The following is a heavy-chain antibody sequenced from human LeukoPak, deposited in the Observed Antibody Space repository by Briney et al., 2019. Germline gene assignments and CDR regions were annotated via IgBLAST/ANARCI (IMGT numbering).Heavy chain of an antibody. J-gene: IGHJ4*02. CDR1: GFTFSSYG. CDR2: IWYDGSNK. V-gene: IGHV3-33*01. D-gene: IGHD1-1*01. Sequence: GGSLRLSCAASGFTFSSYGMHWVRQAPGKGLECVAVIWYDGSNKYYADSVKGRFTISRDNSKNSLYLQMNSLRAEDTAVYYCARDRGYAEPSYFDYWGQGTLVTVSS. CDR3: ARDRGYAEPSYFDY.